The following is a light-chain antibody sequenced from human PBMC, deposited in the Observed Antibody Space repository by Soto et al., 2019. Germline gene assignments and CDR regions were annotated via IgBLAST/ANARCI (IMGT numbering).Light chain of an antibody. CDR2: DAS. V-gene: IGKV3D-20*01. Sequence: EIVLTQSPATLSLSPGERPTPSCGASQMVRSAYLAWYQQKPGLAPRLLIYDASSRATGIPDRFSGSGSGTDFTLTISRLEPEDFAVYYCQQYGSSPITFGQGTRLEIK. CDR1: QMVRSAY. CDR3: QQYGSSPIT. J-gene: IGKJ5*01.